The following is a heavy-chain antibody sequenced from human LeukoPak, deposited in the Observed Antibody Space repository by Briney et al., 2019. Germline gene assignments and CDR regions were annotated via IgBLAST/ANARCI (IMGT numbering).Heavy chain of an antibody. D-gene: IGHD6-19*01. Sequence: SETLSLTCAVYGGSFSGYYWSWIRQPPGKGLEWIGEINHGGNTKYNPYLKSRVTISVGTSNNQFSLSLTSVTAADTAVYYCATRHTSDWYLDYWGQGTLVTVSS. J-gene: IGHJ4*02. V-gene: IGHV4-34*01. CDR1: GGSFSGYY. CDR3: ATRHTSDWYLDY. CDR2: INHGGNT.